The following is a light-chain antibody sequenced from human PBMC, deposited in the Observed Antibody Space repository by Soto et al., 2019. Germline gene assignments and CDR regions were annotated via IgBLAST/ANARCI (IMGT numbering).Light chain of an antibody. Sequence: DIQMTQSPSSLSASVGDRVTITCRASQDIRIDLGWYQQKPGKAPKRLIYAAYSLQSGVPSRFSGSGSGTEFTLTISSLKPEDFATYYCLQHTSYPVTFGPGTKVDIK. CDR3: LQHTSYPVT. CDR2: AAY. J-gene: IGKJ3*01. CDR1: QDIRID. V-gene: IGKV1-17*01.